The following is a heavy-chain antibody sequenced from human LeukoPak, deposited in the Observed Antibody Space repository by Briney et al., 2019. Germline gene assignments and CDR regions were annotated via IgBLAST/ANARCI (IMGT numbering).Heavy chain of an antibody. CDR3: ARGPPDFWSGYLYYYYYGMDV. V-gene: IGHV3-9*01. D-gene: IGHD3-3*01. Sequence: PGGSLRLSCAASGFTFDDYAMHWVRQAPGKGLEWVSGISWNSGSIGYADSVKGRFTISRDNAKNSLYLQMNSLRAEDTAVYYCARGPPDFWSGYLYYYYYGMDVWGQGTTVTVSS. CDR2: ISWNSGSI. CDR1: GFTFDDYA. J-gene: IGHJ6*02.